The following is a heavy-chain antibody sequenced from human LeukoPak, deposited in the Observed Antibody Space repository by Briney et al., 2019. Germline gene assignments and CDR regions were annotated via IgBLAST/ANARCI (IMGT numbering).Heavy chain of an antibody. J-gene: IGHJ4*02. V-gene: IGHV3-23*01. CDR2: ISGSGAGT. D-gene: IGHD3-22*01. CDR1: GFTFSSFA. CDR3: AKDHHDYDSSGHYYFDY. Sequence: GGSLRLSCAASGFTFSSFAMSWVRQAPGKGLEWVSAISGSGAGTYDADSVKGRFIISRDNSKNTLCLQMNSLRAEDTAVYYCAKDHHDYDSSGHYYFDYWGQGTLVTVSS.